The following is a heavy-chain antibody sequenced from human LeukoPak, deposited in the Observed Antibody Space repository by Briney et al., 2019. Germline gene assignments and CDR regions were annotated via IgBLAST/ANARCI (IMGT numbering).Heavy chain of an antibody. CDR1: GASITSTY. CDR3: ARGRARFPYYYDSSGSVDFDY. V-gene: IGHV4-34*01. CDR2: INHSGST. D-gene: IGHD3-22*01. J-gene: IGHJ4*02. Sequence: PSETLSLTCTVSGASITSTYWSWIRQPPGKGLEWIGEINHSGSTNYNPSLKSRVTISVDTSKNQFSLKLSSVTAADTAVYYCARGRARFPYYYDSSGSVDFDYWGQGTLVTVSS.